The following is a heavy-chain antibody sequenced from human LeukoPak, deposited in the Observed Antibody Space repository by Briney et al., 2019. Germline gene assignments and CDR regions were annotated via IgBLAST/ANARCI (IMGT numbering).Heavy chain of an antibody. CDR1: GYTFTSYY. CDR2: INPSGGST. D-gene: IGHD4-17*01. J-gene: IGHJ4*02. V-gene: IGHV1-46*03. Sequence: GASVKVSCKASGYTFTSYYMHWVRQAPRQGLEWMGIINPSGGSTSYAQKFQGRVTMTRDTSTSTVYMELSSLRSEDTAVYYCATVFGDSTIDYWGQGTLVTVSS. CDR3: ATVFGDSTIDY.